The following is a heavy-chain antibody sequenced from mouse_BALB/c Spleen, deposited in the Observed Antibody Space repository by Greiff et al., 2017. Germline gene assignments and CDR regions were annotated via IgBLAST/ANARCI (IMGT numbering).Heavy chain of an antibody. D-gene: IGHD2-3*01. J-gene: IGHJ2*01. CDR3: ARDGYLDYFDY. Sequence: EVKLMESGGGLVQPGGSRKLSCAASGFTFSSFGMHWVRQAPEKGLEWVAYISSGSSTIYYADTVKGRFTISRDNPKNTLFLQMTSLRSEDTAMYYCARDGYLDYFDYWGQGTTLTVSS. CDR2: ISSGSSTI. CDR1: GFTFSSFG. V-gene: IGHV5-17*02.